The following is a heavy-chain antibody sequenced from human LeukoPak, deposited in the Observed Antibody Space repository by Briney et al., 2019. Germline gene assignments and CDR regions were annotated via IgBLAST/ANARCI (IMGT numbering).Heavy chain of an antibody. V-gene: IGHV3-53*05. CDR2: IYSGGTT. CDR1: GFTVSNNY. J-gene: IGHJ4*02. Sequence: GGSLRLSCAASGFTVSNNYMSWVRQAPGKGLEWVSVIYSGGTTYFADSVKGRFTISRDISKNTLYLQMNSLRPDDTAVYYCARGLCLDYWGQGTLVTVSS. D-gene: IGHD2-2*01. CDR3: ARGLCLDY.